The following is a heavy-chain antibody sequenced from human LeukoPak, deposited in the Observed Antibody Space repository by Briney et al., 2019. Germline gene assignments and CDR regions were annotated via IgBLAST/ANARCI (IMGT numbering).Heavy chain of an antibody. CDR2: ISGSGGST. Sequence: GGSLRLSCAASGFTFSSYAMSWVRQAPGKGLEWVSAISGSGGSTYYADSVKGRFTISRDNSKNTLYLQMNSLRAEDTAVYYCARDKSLWFGELLGPIDYWGQGTLVTVSS. CDR3: ARDKSLWFGELLGPIDY. D-gene: IGHD3-10*01. CDR1: GFTFSSYA. J-gene: IGHJ4*02. V-gene: IGHV3-23*01.